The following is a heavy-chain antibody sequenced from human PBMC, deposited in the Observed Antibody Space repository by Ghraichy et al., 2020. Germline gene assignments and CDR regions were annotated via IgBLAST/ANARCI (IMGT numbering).Heavy chain of an antibody. J-gene: IGHJ4*02. CDR3: AKAGYYDFWSGPRLVDY. V-gene: IGHV3-23*01. Sequence: GSLRLSCAASGFTFSSYAMSWVRQAPGKGLEWVSAISGSGGSTYYADSVKGRFTISRDNSKNTLYLQMNSLRAEDTAVYYCAKAGYYDFWSGPRLVDYWCQGTLVTVSS. D-gene: IGHD3-3*01. CDR1: GFTFSSYA. CDR2: ISGSGGST.